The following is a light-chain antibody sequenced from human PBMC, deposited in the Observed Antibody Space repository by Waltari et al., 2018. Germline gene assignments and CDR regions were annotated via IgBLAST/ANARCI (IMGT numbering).Light chain of an antibody. CDR3: RQYYSAPHT. J-gene: IGKJ1*01. Sequence: DIVMTQSPDFLAVSQGEGAHINYKSRQSVLYSSNNNNYLAWYQQKPGQPPKLLIYWASTRESGVPDRFSGSASGTDFTLTISSLQPEDVAVYYCRQYYSAPHTFGQGTRVEIK. CDR2: WAS. CDR1: QSVLYSSNNNNY. V-gene: IGKV4-1*01.